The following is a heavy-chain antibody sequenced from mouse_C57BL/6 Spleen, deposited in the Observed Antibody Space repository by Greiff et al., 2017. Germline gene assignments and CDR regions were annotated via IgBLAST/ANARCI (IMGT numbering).Heavy chain of an antibody. J-gene: IGHJ3*01. Sequence: VQLQQPGAELVRPGSSVKLSCKASGYTFTSYWMAWVKQRPGQGLEWIGNIYPSDSETHYNQKFKDKATLTVDKSSSTAYMQLSSLTSEDSAVYYCARGDYYGSSSFAYWGQGTLVTVSA. V-gene: IGHV1-61*01. CDR2: IYPSDSET. CDR3: ARGDYYGSSSFAY. CDR1: GYTFTSYW. D-gene: IGHD1-1*01.